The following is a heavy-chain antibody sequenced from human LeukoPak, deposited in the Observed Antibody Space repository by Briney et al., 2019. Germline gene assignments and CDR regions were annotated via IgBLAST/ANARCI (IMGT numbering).Heavy chain of an antibody. CDR1: GGTFSSYG. Sequence: ASVKVSCKASGGTFSSYGISWVRQAPGQGLEWMGWINPNSGGTNYAQKFQGRVTMTRDTSISTAYMELSRLRSDDTAVYYRARGFYGSGSYDDYWGQGTLVTVSS. D-gene: IGHD3-10*01. V-gene: IGHV1-2*02. J-gene: IGHJ4*02. CDR2: INPNSGGT. CDR3: ARGFYGSGSYDDY.